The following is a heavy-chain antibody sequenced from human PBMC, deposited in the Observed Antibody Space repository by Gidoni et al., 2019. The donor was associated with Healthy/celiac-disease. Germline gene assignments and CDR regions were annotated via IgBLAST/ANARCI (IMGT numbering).Heavy chain of an antibody. CDR2: IGTAGDT. CDR1: GFTFSSYD. D-gene: IGHD2-2*01. V-gene: IGHV3-13*01. CDR3: ARSGYCSSTSCYGYYYYGMDV. J-gene: IGHJ6*02. Sequence: EVQLVESGGGLVQPGGSLRLSCPVSGFTFSSYDRHRARQDTGTGLECVAAIGTAGDTYYPGSVKGRFTISRENAKNSLYLQMNSLRAGDTAVYYCARSGYCSSTSCYGYYYYGMDVWGQGTTVTVSS.